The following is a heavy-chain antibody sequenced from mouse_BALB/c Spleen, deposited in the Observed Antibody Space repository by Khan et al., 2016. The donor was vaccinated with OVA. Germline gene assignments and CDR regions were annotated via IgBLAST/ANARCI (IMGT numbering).Heavy chain of an antibody. CDR3: TRDRIDY. J-gene: IGHJ2*01. Sequence: QVQLKQSGAELAKPGASVQLSCKASGYTFTTYWMHWVNQRPGQGLEWIGYINPTSGYTDYSENFKDRATLSADKSSSTAYMQLNRLTSEDSAVYYGTRDRIDYWGQGTTLTVSS. V-gene: IGHV1-7*01. CDR2: INPTSGYT. CDR1: GYTFTTYW.